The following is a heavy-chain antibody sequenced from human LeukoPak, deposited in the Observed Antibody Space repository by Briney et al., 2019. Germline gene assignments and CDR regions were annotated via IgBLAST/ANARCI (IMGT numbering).Heavy chain of an antibody. CDR1: GFTVSSNY. J-gene: IGHJ4*02. CDR2: ISGSGGST. D-gene: IGHD3-22*01. V-gene: IGHV3-23*01. Sequence: GGSLRLSCAASGFTVSSNYMSWVRQAPGKGLEWVSAISGSGGSTYYADSVKGRFTISRDNSKNTLYLQMNSLRAEDTAVYYCAKVNYYDSSGYPDYWGQGTLVTVSS. CDR3: AKVNYYDSSGYPDY.